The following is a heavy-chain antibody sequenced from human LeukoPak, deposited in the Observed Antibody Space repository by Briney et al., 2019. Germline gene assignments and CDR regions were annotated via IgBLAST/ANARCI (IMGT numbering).Heavy chain of an antibody. CDR3: ARGNDLDS. D-gene: IGHD1-1*01. V-gene: IGHV3-21*01. J-gene: IGHJ4*02. Sequence: GGSLRLTCAASGFTFDSYSLNWFLQTPVKGLEWVSSISSGSSYIYYAHSVKGRFTISRDNPKNSLYLQMNSLRVEDTAVYFCARGNDLDSWGLGTLVTVSS. CDR1: GFTFDSYS. CDR2: ISSGSSYI.